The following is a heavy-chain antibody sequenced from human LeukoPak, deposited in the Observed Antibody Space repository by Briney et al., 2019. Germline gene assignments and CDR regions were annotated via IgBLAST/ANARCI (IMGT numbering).Heavy chain of an antibody. Sequence: PSETLSLTCTVSGGSISGGDSYWGWIRQPPGQGLEWIGYIYYSGSTYYGPSLKSRVTISVDTSKNQFSLRLSSVTAADTAVYYCARVNDSSGYYPPDCWGQGTLVTVSS. CDR3: ARVNDSSGYYPPDC. D-gene: IGHD3-22*01. CDR2: IYYSGST. J-gene: IGHJ4*02. CDR1: GGSISGGDSY. V-gene: IGHV4-30-4*01.